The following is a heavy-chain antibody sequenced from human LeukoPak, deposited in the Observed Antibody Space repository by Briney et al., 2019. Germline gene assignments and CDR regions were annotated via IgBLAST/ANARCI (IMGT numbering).Heavy chain of an antibody. CDR3: ARLGEDYYDSSGYPLL. D-gene: IGHD3-22*01. J-gene: IGHJ4*02. Sequence: PSETLSLTCTVSGGSISSSSYYWGWIRQPPGKGLEWIGSIYYSGSTYYNPSLKSRVTISVDTSKNQFSLKLSSVTAADTAVYYCARLGEDYYDSSGYPLLWGQGTLDTVSS. V-gene: IGHV4-39*01. CDR2: IYYSGST. CDR1: GGSISSSSYY.